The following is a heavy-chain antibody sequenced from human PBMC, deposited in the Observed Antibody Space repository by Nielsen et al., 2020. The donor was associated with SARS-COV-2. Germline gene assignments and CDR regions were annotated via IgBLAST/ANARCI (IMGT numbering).Heavy chain of an antibody. CDR3: ASHNYGDHTIDY. V-gene: IGHV3-23*01. CDR1: GFTFSSYA. Sequence: GESLKISCAASGFTFSSYAMSWVRQAPGKGLEWVSAISGSGGSTYYADSVKGRFTISRDNSKNTLYLQMNSLRAEDTAVYYCASHNYGDHTIDYWGQGTLVTVSS. CDR2: ISGSGGST. D-gene: IGHD4-17*01. J-gene: IGHJ4*02.